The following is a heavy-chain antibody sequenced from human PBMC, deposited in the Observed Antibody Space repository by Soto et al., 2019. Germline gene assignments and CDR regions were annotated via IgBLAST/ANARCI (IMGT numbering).Heavy chain of an antibody. CDR1: GDTVPSNSAT. CDR3: VRFYPRSVAIDF. V-gene: IGHV6-1*01. J-gene: IGHJ4*02. CDR2: TYYRSKWYN. Sequence: SQTLSLTCAISGDTVPSNSATWYWIRQSPSRGLEWLGRTYYRSKWYNDYALSVKSRITINPDTSKNQFSLQLNSVTPEDTAVYYCVRFYPRSVAIDFWGQGTLVIVSS.